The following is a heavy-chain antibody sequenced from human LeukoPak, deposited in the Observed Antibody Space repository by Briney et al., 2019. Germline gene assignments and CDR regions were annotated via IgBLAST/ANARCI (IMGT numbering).Heavy chain of an antibody. Sequence: GGSLRLSCAASGFTFSSYSMNWVRQAPGKGLEWVSSISSSSSYIYYADSVKGRFTISRGNAKNSLYLQMNSLRAEDTAVYYCARDMVRGVIITYKGFDYWGQGTLVTVSS. V-gene: IGHV3-21*01. CDR2: ISSSSSYI. J-gene: IGHJ4*02. D-gene: IGHD3-10*01. CDR1: GFTFSSYS. CDR3: ARDMVRGVIITYKGFDY.